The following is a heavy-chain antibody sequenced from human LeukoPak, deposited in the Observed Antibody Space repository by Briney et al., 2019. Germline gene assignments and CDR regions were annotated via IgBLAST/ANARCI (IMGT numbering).Heavy chain of an antibody. CDR2: IIPIFGTA. V-gene: IGHV1-69*13. CDR3: ARDQITGTNYNYYYYYGMDV. Sequence: SVKVSCKASGGTFSSYAISWVRQAPGQGLEWKGGIIPIFGTANYAQKFQGRVTITADESTSTAYMELSSLRSEDTAVYDCARDQITGTNYNYYYYYGMDVWGQGTTVTVSS. CDR1: GGTFSSYA. D-gene: IGHD1-7*01. J-gene: IGHJ6*02.